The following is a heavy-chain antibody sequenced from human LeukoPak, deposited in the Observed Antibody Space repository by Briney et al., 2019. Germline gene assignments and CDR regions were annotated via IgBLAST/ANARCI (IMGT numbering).Heavy chain of an antibody. J-gene: IGHJ4*02. V-gene: IGHV4-59*01. CDR3: ARARKSYYYDSSGYVFDY. D-gene: IGHD3-22*01. CDR1: GGSISSYS. CDR2: IYYSGST. Sequence: SETLSLTCTVSGGSISSYSWSWIRQPPGKGLEWIGYIYYSGSTNYNPSLKSRVTISVDTSKNQFSLKLSSVTAADTDVYYCARARKSYYYDSSGYVFDYWGQGTLVTVSS.